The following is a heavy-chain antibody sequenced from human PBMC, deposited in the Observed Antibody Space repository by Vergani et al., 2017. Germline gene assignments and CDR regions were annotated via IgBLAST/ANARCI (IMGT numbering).Heavy chain of an antibody. D-gene: IGHD5-24*01. V-gene: IGHV4-39*01. CDR1: GGSITNGNHY. CDR3: AREDNRNDYTAGY. Sequence: QVQLQESGPGLVKPPETLSLMCTVSGGSITNGNHYCAWVRPAPGKGLEWLATIYFNDATQYNPSLKSRASISINNSNNQFFLKLRTLTAAATAVYYCAREDNRNDYTAGYWGQGMLVTVSS. J-gene: IGHJ4*02. CDR2: IYFNDAT.